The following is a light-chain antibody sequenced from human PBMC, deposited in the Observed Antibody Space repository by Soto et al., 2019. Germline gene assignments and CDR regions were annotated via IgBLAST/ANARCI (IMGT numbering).Light chain of an antibody. Sequence: DIQMTQSPSTLSASVGDRVTITCRASQSISTGLGWYQQKPGLAPKRLISAASTLQSGVPSRFRGTGSGTEFSLTINSLQTEDFATYYCLQHHSYPCTFGQGTRVDNK. CDR3: LQHHSYPCT. J-gene: IGKJ3*01. V-gene: IGKV1-17*01. CDR1: QSISTG. CDR2: AAS.